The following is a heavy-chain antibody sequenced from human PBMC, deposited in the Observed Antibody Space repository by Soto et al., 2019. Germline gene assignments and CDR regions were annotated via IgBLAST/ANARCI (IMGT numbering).Heavy chain of an antibody. CDR2: ISLDGSNK. Sequence: PGGSLRLSCAASGFTFSSYGMHWVRQAPGKGLEWVAVISLDGSNKFYADSVKGRFSTSRDNSDKTPYLQVSSLRGEDTAVYYCAKDLRQGIFGASYSMDVWGQGTTVTVSS. CDR1: GFTFSSYG. V-gene: IGHV3-30*18. J-gene: IGHJ6*02. D-gene: IGHD3-3*01. CDR3: AKDLRQGIFGASYSMDV.